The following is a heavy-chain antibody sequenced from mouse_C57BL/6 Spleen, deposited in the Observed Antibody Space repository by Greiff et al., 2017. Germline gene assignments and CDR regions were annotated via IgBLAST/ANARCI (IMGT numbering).Heavy chain of an antibody. J-gene: IGHJ2*01. CDR1: GFTFSDYG. Sequence: EVMLVESGGGLVKPGGSLKLSCAASGFTFSDYGMHWVRQAPEKGLEWVAYISSGSSTIYYADTVKGRFTISRDNAKNTLFLQMTSLRSEDTAMYYCARDYYDYDGGVFDYWGQGTTLTVSS. D-gene: IGHD2-4*01. V-gene: IGHV5-17*01. CDR3: ARDYYDYDGGVFDY. CDR2: ISSGSSTI.